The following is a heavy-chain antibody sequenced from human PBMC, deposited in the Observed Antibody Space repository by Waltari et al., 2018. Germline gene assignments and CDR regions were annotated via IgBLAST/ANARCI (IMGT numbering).Heavy chain of an antibody. CDR1: GATSSSYA. CDR2: IIPSFGTA. V-gene: IGHV1-69*12. J-gene: IGHJ3*02. Sequence: QVQLVQSGAEVKKPGSSVQVSCKASGATSSSYALSWVRLAPGKGLEWMGGIIPSFGTANYAQKFQGRVTITADETTNTAYMERSSLRSEDTAVYYCARAIGLGALDAFDIWGQGTMVTVSS. D-gene: IGHD1-26*01. CDR3: ARAIGLGALDAFDI.